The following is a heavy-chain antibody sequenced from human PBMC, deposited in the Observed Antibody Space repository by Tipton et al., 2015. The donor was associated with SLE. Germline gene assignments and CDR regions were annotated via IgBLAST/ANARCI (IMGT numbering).Heavy chain of an antibody. CDR3: ASRADWFDP. CDR2: INHSGST. CDR1: GDSISNNNYY. Sequence: TLSLTCTISGDSISNNNYYWSWIRQPPGKGLEWIGEINHSGSTNYNPSLKSRVTMSLDTSKNQFSLKLRSVTAADTAIYYCASRADWFDPWGQGTLVTVSS. J-gene: IGHJ5*02. D-gene: IGHD6-25*01. V-gene: IGHV4-39*07.